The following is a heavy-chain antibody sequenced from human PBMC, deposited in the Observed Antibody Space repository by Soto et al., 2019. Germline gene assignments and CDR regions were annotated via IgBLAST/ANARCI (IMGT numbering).Heavy chain of an antibody. D-gene: IGHD2-21*01. CDR3: AKGEAMVIAVDAFDI. V-gene: IGHV1-69*06. Sequence: QVQLVQSGAEVKKPGSSVQVSCKASGGTFSTYAISWVRQAPGQGLEWMGGIIPIFGRTTYAQKFQGRVTINAHKSTTTANMELSGLRSEDTAVYYCAKGEAMVIAVDAFDIWGQGTMVTVSS. CDR2: IIPIFGRT. J-gene: IGHJ3*02. CDR1: GGTFSTYA.